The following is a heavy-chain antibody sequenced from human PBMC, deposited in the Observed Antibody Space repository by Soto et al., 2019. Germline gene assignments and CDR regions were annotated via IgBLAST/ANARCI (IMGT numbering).Heavy chain of an antibody. CDR2: IYPGDSDT. V-gene: IGHV5-51*01. Sequence: GESLKISCKGSGYSFTSYWIGWVRQMPGKGLEWMGIIYPGDSDTRYSPSFQGQVAFSADKSISTAYLQWSGLKASDTAIYYCARRLSTGWFFDFWGQGTLVTVS. J-gene: IGHJ4*02. CDR3: ARRLSTGWFFDF. D-gene: IGHD6-19*01. CDR1: GYSFTSYW.